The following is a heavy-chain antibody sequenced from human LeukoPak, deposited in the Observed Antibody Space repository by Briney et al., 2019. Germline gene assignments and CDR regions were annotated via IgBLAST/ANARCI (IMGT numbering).Heavy chain of an antibody. CDR1: GGSITSIGYF. V-gene: IGHV4-39*01. J-gene: IGHJ5*02. Sequence: PSETLSLTCTVPGGSITSIGYFWGWIRQPPGKGLEWIGTIFHSGSTYYNASLKSRVTMSVDTSKNQFSLKLSSVTAADTAVYYCVRRSTAGEWFDPWGQGTLVTVSS. CDR3: VRRSTAGEWFDP. D-gene: IGHD3-16*01. CDR2: IFHSGST.